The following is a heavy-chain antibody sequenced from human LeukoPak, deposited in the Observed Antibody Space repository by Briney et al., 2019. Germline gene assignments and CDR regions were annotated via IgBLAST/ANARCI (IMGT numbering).Heavy chain of an antibody. CDR2: IRYDGSNK. D-gene: IGHD6-13*01. CDR3: AKAGWAAAGYYFDY. Sequence: GGSLRLSCAASGFTFSSYGMHWVRQAPGKGLEWVAFIRYDGSNKYYADSVKGRFTISRDNSKNTPYLQMNSLRAEDTAVYYCAKAGWAAAGYYFDYWGQGTLVTVSS. V-gene: IGHV3-30*02. J-gene: IGHJ4*02. CDR1: GFTFSSYG.